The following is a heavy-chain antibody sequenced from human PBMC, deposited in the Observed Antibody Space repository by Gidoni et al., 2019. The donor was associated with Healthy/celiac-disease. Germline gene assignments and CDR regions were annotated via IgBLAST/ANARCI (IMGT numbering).Heavy chain of an antibody. CDR2: INPSGGST. V-gene: IGHV1-46*03. J-gene: IGHJ6*02. CDR1: GYTFTSYY. Sequence: QVQLVQSGAEVKKTGAAVKVAGKASGYTFTSYYMHWVRQAPGQGLGWMGIINPSGGSTSYAQKFQGRVTMTRDTSTSTVYMELSSLRSEDTAVYYCARDADSGMDVWGQGTTVTVSS. CDR3: ARDADSGMDV.